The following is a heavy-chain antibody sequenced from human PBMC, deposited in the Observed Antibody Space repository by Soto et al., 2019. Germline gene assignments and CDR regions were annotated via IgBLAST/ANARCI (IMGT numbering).Heavy chain of an antibody. V-gene: IGHV2-5*02. CDR3: AHSLLGGFGDLTPFDP. Sequence: QITLKESGPTLVEPTQTLTLTCTFSGFSLTTSGMSVAWIRQPPGKALEWIALIFWDYDTSYSPSLRSRLTITMDASTKSVVPTMTSTGPADTATFYCAHSLLGGFGDLTPFDPWGPGALVTVSS. J-gene: IGHJ5*02. CDR1: GFSLTTSGMS. D-gene: IGHD4-17*01. CDR2: IFWDYDT.